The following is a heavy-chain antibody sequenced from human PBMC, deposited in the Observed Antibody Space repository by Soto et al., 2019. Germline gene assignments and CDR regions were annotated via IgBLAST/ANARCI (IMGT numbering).Heavy chain of an antibody. V-gene: IGHV3-74*01. J-gene: IGHJ3*01. CDR3: ARVWGRYAYDAFDL. CDR2: INSDGSST. Sequence: EVQLVESGGGLVQPGGSLRLSCAASEFTFSNYWMHWVRQAPGKGPVWVSRINSDGSSTNYADSVKGRFTISRDNAKNTLYLQMSSLRAEDTSVYYCARVWGRYAYDAFDLWGQGTMVTVSS. CDR1: EFTFSNYW. D-gene: IGHD3-16*01.